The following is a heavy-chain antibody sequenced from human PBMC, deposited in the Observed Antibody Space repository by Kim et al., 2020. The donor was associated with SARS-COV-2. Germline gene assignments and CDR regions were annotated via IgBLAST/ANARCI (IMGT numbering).Heavy chain of an antibody. J-gene: IGHJ6*01. CDR1: GFTFSSYG. D-gene: IGHD3-9*01. Sequence: GGSLRLSCAASGFTFSSYGMHWVRQAPGKGLEWVAVISYDGSNKYYADSVKGRFTISRDNSKNTLYLQMNSLRAEDTAVYDCAKDRGIRYFDWSPFYGM. CDR2: ISYDGSNK. CDR3: AKDRGIRYFDWSPFYGM. V-gene: IGHV3-30*18.